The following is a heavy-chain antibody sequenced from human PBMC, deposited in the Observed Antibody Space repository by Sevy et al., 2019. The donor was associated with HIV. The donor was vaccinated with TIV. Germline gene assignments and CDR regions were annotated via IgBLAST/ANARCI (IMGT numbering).Heavy chain of an antibody. V-gene: IGHV3-23*01. D-gene: IGHD6-19*01. Sequence: GGSLRLSCAASGFTFSSYAMDWVRQAPGKGLEWVSTISGSRETTYYADSVKGRFTISRYHSQNTVFLQMNSLRAEDTAVYYWAKRGNGWYELDYWGRGTLVTVSS. CDR2: ISGSRETT. CDR1: GFTFSSYA. CDR3: AKRGNGWYELDY. J-gene: IGHJ4*02.